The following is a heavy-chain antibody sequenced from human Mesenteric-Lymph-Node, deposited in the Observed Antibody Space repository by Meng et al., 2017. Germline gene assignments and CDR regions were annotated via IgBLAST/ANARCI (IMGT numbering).Heavy chain of an antibody. Sequence: GGSLRLSCAASGFTFDDYGMSWVRQAPGKGLEWVSGINWNGGSTGYADSVKGRFTISRDNAKNSLYLQMNSLRAEDTALYYCARDQLRDCGGDCYHDYWGQGTLVTVSS. CDR1: GFTFDDYG. CDR2: INWNGGST. V-gene: IGHV3-20*04. CDR3: ARDQLRDCGGDCYHDY. J-gene: IGHJ4*02. D-gene: IGHD2-21*02.